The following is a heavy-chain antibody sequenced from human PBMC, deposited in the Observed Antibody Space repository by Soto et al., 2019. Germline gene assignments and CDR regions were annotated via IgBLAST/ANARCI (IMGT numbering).Heavy chain of an antibody. CDR2: ISRSGSTI. J-gene: IGHJ6*02. V-gene: IGHV3-48*03. CDR3: ARENREDHYSYYYGMDV. Sequence: EVQLAESGGGLVQPGGSLRLSCAASGFTFRSYDLNWVRQAPGQGLEWVSYISRSGSTIYYADSVKGRFTISRDNAKNSLYLQMNSLRAEDTAVYYCARENREDHYSYYYGMDVWGQGTTVTVSS. CDR1: GFTFRSYD. D-gene: IGHD1-26*01.